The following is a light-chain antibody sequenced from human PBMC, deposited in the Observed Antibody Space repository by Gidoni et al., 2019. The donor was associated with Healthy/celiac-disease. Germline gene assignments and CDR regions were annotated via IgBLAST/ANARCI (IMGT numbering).Light chain of an antibody. CDR3: QQYNNWPPTFT. V-gene: IGKV3-15*01. J-gene: IGKJ3*01. CDR1: QSVSSN. CDR2: GAS. Sequence: EIVMTQSPATLSVSPGERATLSCRASQSVSSNLAWYQQKPGQAPRLLIYGASTRATGIPARFSGSGSGTEFTLTISSLQSEDFAVYYCQQYNNWPPTFTFGPXTKVEIK.